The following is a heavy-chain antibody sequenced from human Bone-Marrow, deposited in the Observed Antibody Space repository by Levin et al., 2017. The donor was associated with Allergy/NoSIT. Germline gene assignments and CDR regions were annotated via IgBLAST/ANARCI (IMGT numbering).Heavy chain of an antibody. J-gene: IGHJ5*02. D-gene: IGHD2-2*01. Sequence: GESLKISCAASGFTFSSYWMSWVRQAPGKGLEWVANIKQDGSEKYYVDSVKGRFPISRDNAKNSLSLQMNSLRAEDTAVYYCARDSRSDCSSTSCSNWFDPWGQGTLVTVSS. CDR2: IKQDGSEK. CDR3: ARDSRSDCSSTSCSNWFDP. CDR1: GFTFSSYW. V-gene: IGHV3-7*01.